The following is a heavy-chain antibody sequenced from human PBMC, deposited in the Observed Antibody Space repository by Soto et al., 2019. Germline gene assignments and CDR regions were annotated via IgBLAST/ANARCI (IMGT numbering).Heavy chain of an antibody. Sequence: QVPLVQSGAEVKKPGSSVKVSCKASGGTFSSYTISWVRQAPGQGLEWMGRIIPILGIANYAQKFQGRVTITADKSTSTAYMELSSLRSEDTAVYYCARAKARGNDYYYYYIDVWGKGTTVTVSS. D-gene: IGHD3-10*01. V-gene: IGHV1-69*02. J-gene: IGHJ6*03. CDR1: GGTFSSYT. CDR2: IIPILGIA. CDR3: ARAKARGNDYYYYYIDV.